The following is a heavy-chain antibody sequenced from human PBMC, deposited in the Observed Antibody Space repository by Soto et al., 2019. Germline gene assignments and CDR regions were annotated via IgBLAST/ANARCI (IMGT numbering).Heavy chain of an antibody. CDR3: ARVLSRSYEYMVV. CDR1: GDSVSSNSAA. D-gene: IGHD1-26*01. J-gene: IGHJ6*02. Sequence: SPTISLTCAISGDSVSSNSAAWNWIRQSPSRGLEWLGRTYYRSKWYNDYAVSVKSRITINPDTSKNQFSLQLNSVTPEDTAVYYCARVLSRSYEYMVVWGPGTSVTVSS. CDR2: TYYRSKWYN. V-gene: IGHV6-1*01.